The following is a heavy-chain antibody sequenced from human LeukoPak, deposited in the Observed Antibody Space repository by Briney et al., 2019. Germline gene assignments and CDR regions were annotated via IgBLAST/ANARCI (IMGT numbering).Heavy chain of an antibody. Sequence: SSETLSLTCTVSGGSISSYYWGWIRQPPGKGLEWIGSIYYSGSTYYNPSLKSRVTISVDTSKNQFSLKLSSVTAADTAVYYCARRNYDFWSGYWVNWGQGTLVTVSS. J-gene: IGHJ4*02. D-gene: IGHD3-3*01. CDR3: ARRNYDFWSGYWVN. CDR2: IYYSGST. V-gene: IGHV4-39*01. CDR1: GGSISSYY.